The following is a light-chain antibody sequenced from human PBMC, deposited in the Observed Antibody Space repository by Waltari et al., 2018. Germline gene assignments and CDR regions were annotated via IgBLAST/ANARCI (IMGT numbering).Light chain of an antibody. CDR2: AAS. Sequence: EIVLTQSPAPLSSSPGERAALSCRASQSVSNYLAWDQQKPGQAPRLLIYAASNRATGIPARFSGSGSGTDFTLTISSLEPEDFAVYYCQQRSSWPLTFGGGTKVEIK. CDR3: QQRSSWPLT. J-gene: IGKJ4*01. V-gene: IGKV3-11*01. CDR1: QSVSNY.